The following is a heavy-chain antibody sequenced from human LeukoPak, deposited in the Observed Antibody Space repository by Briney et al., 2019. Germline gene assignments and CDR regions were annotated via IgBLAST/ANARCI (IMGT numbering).Heavy chain of an antibody. Sequence: EASVKVSCKASGYTFTSYGISWVRQAPGQGLEWMGWISAYNGNTNYAQKLQGRVTMTTDTSTSTAYMELRSLRSDDTAVYYCARDGLKRLWSTGYYYGMDVWGQGTTVTVSS. CDR1: GYTFTSYG. J-gene: IGHJ6*02. D-gene: IGHD5-18*01. CDR2: ISAYNGNT. CDR3: ARDGLKRLWSTGYYYGMDV. V-gene: IGHV1-18*01.